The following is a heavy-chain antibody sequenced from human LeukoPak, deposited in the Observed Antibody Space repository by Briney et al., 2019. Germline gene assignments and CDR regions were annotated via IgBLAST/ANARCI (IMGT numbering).Heavy chain of an antibody. V-gene: IGHV3-7*01. CDR1: GFSFSSYW. D-gene: IGHD2-21*02. Sequence: GGSLRLSCAASGFSFSSYWMNWVRQPPGKGLEWVANIKEDGSEKYYVDPLKGRFTISRDNAKNSLYLQMNSLRAEDTAVYYCARDLQCGGDCHYDAFDVWGQGTMVTVSS. CDR2: IKEDGSEK. CDR3: ARDLQCGGDCHYDAFDV. J-gene: IGHJ3*01.